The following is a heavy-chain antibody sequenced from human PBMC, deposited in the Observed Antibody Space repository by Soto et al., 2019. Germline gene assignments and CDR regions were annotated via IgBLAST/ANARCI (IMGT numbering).Heavy chain of an antibody. J-gene: IGHJ5*02. CDR1: GGSISSGGCC. CDR3: ATLGGYYQALHH. V-gene: IGHV4-61*08. CDR2: VYYTGTT. Sequence: SETLSLTCTVSGGSISSGGCCWSWKRQNPEKGLEWVGYVYYTGTTMYNPSLKSRLTISVDRSKNQVSLNLTSVTAADTAVYYCATLGGYYQALHHWRQGPLVTVFS. D-gene: IGHD3-3*01.